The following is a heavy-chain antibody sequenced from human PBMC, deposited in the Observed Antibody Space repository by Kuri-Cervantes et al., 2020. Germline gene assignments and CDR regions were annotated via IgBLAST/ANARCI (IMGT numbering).Heavy chain of an antibody. CDR2: MSSSGSTI. V-gene: IGHV3-11*04. Sequence: GGSLRLSCAASGFTFSDYYMSWIRQAPGKGLEWVSYMSSSGSTIYYADSVKGRFTISRDNAKNSLYLQMNSLRAEDTAVYYCARDLEYYYDFWSGYYTPRAGRMDVWGKGTTVTVSS. CDR1: GFTFSDYY. J-gene: IGHJ6*04. D-gene: IGHD3-3*01. CDR3: ARDLEYYYDFWSGYYTPRAGRMDV.